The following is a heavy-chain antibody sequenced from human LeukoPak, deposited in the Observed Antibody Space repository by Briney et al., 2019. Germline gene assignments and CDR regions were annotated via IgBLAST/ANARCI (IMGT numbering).Heavy chain of an antibody. J-gene: IGHJ4*02. Sequence: SETLSLTCAVYGGSFSGYYWSWIRKPPGKGLEWIGEINHSGSTNYNPSLKSRVTISVDTSKNQFSLKLSSVTAADTAVYYCARGRRGPRPIDYWGQGTQVTVSS. V-gene: IGHV4-34*01. CDR1: GGSFSGYY. D-gene: IGHD3/OR15-3a*01. CDR2: INHSGST. CDR3: ARGRRGPRPIDY.